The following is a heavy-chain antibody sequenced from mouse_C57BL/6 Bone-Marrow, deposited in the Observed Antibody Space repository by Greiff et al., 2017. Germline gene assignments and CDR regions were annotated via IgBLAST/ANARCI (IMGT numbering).Heavy chain of an antibody. V-gene: IGHV1-5*01. J-gene: IGHJ2*01. CDR2: IYPGNSDT. CDR3: TRCTTVVATDYFDY. D-gene: IGHD1-1*01. Sequence: VQLQQSGTVLARPGASVKMSCKTSGYTFTSYWMHWVKQRPGQGLEWIGAIYPGNSDTSYNQKFKGKAKLTAVTSASTAYMELSSLTNEDSAVYYCTRCTTVVATDYFDYWGQGTTLTVSS. CDR1: GYTFTSYW.